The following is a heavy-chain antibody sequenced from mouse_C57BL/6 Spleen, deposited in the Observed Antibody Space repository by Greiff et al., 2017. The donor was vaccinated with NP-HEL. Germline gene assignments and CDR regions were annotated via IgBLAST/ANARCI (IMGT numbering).Heavy chain of an antibody. Sequence: VQLQQSGAELVKPGASVKLSCKASGYTFTEYTIHWVKQRSGQGLEWIGWFYPGSGSIKYNEKFKDKATLTADKSSSTVYMELSRLTSEDSAVYFCARHEEGMGIYYDHYYAMDYWGQGTSVTVSS. J-gene: IGHJ4*01. CDR2: FYPGSGSI. CDR1: GYTFTEYT. D-gene: IGHD2-4*01. CDR3: ARHEEGMGIYYDHYYAMDY. V-gene: IGHV1-62-2*01.